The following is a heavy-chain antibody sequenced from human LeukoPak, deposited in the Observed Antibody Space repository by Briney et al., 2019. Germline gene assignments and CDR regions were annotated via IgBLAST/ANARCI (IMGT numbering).Heavy chain of an antibody. D-gene: IGHD3-3*01. CDR2: IIPIFGIA. V-gene: IGHV1-69*04. CDR3: ARGTTSEIFGVVLSYYYYGMDV. Sequence: SVKVSCKASGGTFSSYAISWVRQAPGQGLEWMGMIIPIFGIANYAQKFQGRVTITADKSTSTAYMELSSLRSEDTAVYYCARGTTSEIFGVVLSYYYYGMDVWGQGTTVTVSS. J-gene: IGHJ6*02. CDR1: GGTFSSYA.